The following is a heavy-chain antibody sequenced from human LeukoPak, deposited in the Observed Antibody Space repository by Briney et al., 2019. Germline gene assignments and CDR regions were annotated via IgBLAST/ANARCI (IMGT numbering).Heavy chain of an antibody. CDR1: GGSISSGSYC. Sequence: KASQTLSLTCTVSGGSISSGSYCWSSIRQPAGKGLEWIGHIYSSGSTNYNPSLKSRITISVHTSKNQFSLKLTSVTAADTAVYYCARAAAYDFWSGYSSSHDYWGQGTLVTVSS. D-gene: IGHD3-3*01. CDR3: ARAAAYDFWSGYSSSHDY. J-gene: IGHJ4*02. V-gene: IGHV4-61*09. CDR2: IYSSGST.